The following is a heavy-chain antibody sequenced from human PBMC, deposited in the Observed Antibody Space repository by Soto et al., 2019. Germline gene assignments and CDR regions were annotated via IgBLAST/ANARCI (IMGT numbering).Heavy chain of an antibody. CDR3: ARAGKYYYGSGSPYYSGMDV. CDR2: ISGYNGNT. J-gene: IGHJ6*02. D-gene: IGHD3-10*01. Sequence: QVQLVQSGAEVKKPGASVKVSCKASGYTFTSYGVSWVRQAPGQGLEWMGWISGYNGNTYYAQKLQGRVTMTTDTSPSTAYMELRSLRSDDTAVYYCARAGKYYYGSGSPYYSGMDVWGQGITVTVSS. CDR1: GYTFTSYG. V-gene: IGHV1-18*04.